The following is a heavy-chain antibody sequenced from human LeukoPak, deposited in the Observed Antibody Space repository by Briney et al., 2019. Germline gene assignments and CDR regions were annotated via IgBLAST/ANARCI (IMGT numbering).Heavy chain of an antibody. J-gene: IGHJ6*03. CDR1: GFTFSSYG. CDR2: IWYDGSNK. D-gene: IGHD6-6*01. Sequence: PGGSLRLSCAASGFTFSSYGMHWVRQAPGKGLEWVAVIWYDGSNKYYADSVKGRFTISRDNSKNTLYLQMNSLRAEDTAVYYCARDEYSSSLLRYYYYYYMDVWGKGTTVTVSS. V-gene: IGHV3-30*19. CDR3: ARDEYSSSLLRYYYYYYMDV.